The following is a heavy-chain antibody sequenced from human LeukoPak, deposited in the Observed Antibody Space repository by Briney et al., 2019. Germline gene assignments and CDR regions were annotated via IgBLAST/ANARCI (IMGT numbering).Heavy chain of an antibody. Sequence: ASVKVSCKAPGYTFTGYYMHWVRQAPGQGLEWMGWINPNSGGTNYAQKFQGWVTMTRDTSISTAYMELSRLRSDDTAVYYCAREGWCSGGSCRPYAFDIWGQGTMVTVSS. V-gene: IGHV1-2*04. D-gene: IGHD2-15*01. CDR1: GYTFTGYY. CDR3: AREGWCSGGSCRPYAFDI. J-gene: IGHJ3*02. CDR2: INPNSGGT.